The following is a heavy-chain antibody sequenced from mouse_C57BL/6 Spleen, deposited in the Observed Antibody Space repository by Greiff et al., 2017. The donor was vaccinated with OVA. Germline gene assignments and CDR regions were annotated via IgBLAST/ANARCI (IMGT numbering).Heavy chain of an antibody. J-gene: IGHJ4*01. D-gene: IGHD1-1*02. CDR3: ARWYSYYAMDY. V-gene: IGHV1-50*01. Sequence: VQLQQPGAELVKPGASVKLSCKASGYTFTSYWMQWVKQRPGQGLEWIGELDPSDSYTNYNQKFKGKATLTVDTSSSTAYMQRSSLTSEDSAVYYCARWYSYYAMDYWGQGTSVTVSS. CDR2: LDPSDSYT. CDR1: GYTFTSYW.